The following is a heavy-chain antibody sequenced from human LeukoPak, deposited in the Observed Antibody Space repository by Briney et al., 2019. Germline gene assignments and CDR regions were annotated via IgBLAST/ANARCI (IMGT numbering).Heavy chain of an antibody. V-gene: IGHV4-30-4*08. CDR2: IYYSGST. Sequence: SETLSLTCTVSGGSISSGDYYWSWIRQPPGKGLEWIGYIYYSGSTYYNPSLKSRVTISVDTSKNQFSLKLSSVTAADTAVYYCARDDSSGYALDYWAREPWSPSPQ. CDR1: GGSISSGDYY. D-gene: IGHD3-22*01. J-gene: IGHJ4*02. CDR3: ARDDSSGYALDY.